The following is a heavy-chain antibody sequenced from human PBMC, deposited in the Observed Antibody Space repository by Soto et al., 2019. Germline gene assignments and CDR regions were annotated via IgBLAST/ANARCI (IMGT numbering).Heavy chain of an antibody. Sequence: APGDASSKAPGFTFTSFDIIWVRQAPGQGIEWMGWISGYNGNTNYAQKFQGRFTVSRDNARNSQYLQMNSLRDEDTAVYYCVREDILGVRSFDYWGQGTLVTVSS. J-gene: IGHJ4*02. CDR1: GFTFTSFD. V-gene: IGHV1-18*01. D-gene: IGHD3-9*01. CDR2: ISGYNGNT. CDR3: VREDILGVRSFDY.